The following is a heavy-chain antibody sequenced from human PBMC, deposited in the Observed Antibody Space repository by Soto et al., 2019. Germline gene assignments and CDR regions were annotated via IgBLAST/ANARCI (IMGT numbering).Heavy chain of an antibody. J-gene: IGHJ5*02. CDR2: INHSGST. D-gene: IGHD5-18*01. CDR3: ARNRGYSYGKINWFDP. Sequence: SETLSLTCAVCGGSFSGYYWSWIRQPPGKGLEWIGEINHSGSTNYNPSLKSRVTISVDTSKNQFSLKLSSVTAADTAVYYCARNRGYSYGKINWFDPWGQGTLVTVSS. CDR1: GGSFSGYY. V-gene: IGHV4-34*01.